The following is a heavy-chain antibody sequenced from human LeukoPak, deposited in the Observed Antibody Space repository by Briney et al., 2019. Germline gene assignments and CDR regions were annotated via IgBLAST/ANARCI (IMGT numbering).Heavy chain of an antibody. J-gene: IGHJ1*01. CDR2: IKSDGGT. CDR3: ARAPSEIGGYYPEYFRH. Sequence: GGSLRLSCAASGFTFSTYWMHWVRQAPGKGLVWVSRIKSDGGTNYADSVKGRFTISRDNAKKTVSLRMNSPRPEDTGVYYCARAPSEIGGYYPEYFRHWGQGTLVTVSS. V-gene: IGHV3-74*01. D-gene: IGHD3-22*01. CDR1: GFTFSTYW.